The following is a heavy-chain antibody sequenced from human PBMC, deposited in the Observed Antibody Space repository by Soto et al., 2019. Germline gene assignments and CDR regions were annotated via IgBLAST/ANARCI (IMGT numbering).Heavy chain of an antibody. CDR3: AQVGATGTY. V-gene: IGHV1-69*01. D-gene: IGHD1-26*01. J-gene: IGHJ4*02. Sequence: QLVQSGAEVKKPGASVKVSCTACGGTYSNYAISWVRQAPGQGLEWMGAIIPIIGSTDNAQKFQGRVSLTADESTSTVYMVLGSLTSEDTAVYYCAQVGATGTYWGQGTLVTVSS. CDR2: IIPIIGST. CDR1: GGTYSNYA.